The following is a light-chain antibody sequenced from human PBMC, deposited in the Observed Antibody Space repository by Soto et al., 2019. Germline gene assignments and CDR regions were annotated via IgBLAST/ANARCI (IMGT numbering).Light chain of an antibody. CDR3: SSYTDSMNWV. CDR1: SSDVGGYRY. CDR2: EVN. V-gene: IGLV2-8*01. Sequence: QSALTQPPSASGSPGQSVTISCTGTSSDVGGYRYVSWYQQHPGKAPKLMIYEVNKRPSGVPDRFSGSKSGNTASLTVSGLHAEDEADYYCSSYTDSMNWVFGGGTKLTVL. J-gene: IGLJ3*02.